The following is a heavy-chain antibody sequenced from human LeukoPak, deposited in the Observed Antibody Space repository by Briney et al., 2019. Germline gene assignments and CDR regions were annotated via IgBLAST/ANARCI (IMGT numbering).Heavy chain of an antibody. CDR3: ARGWGYCSGGNCYFTYFDY. J-gene: IGHJ4*02. V-gene: IGHV4-59*01. CDR1: GGSISSYY. D-gene: IGHD2-15*01. CDR2: IDYRGTT. Sequence: SETLSLTCTVSGGSISSYYWSWIRQPPGEGLEWIGYIDYRGTTNYNPSLKSRVTISVDPSKSQFSLRLSSVTAADTAVYYCARGWGYCSGGNCYFTYFDYWGQGALVTVSS.